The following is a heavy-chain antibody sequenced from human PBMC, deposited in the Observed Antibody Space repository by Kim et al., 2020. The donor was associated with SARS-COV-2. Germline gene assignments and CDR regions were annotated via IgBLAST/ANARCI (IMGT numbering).Heavy chain of an antibody. D-gene: IGHD1-26*01. CDR3: ARLTRASHFED. CDR1: GGSISSSDYY. J-gene: IGHJ4*02. V-gene: IGHV4-39*01. CDR2: ISYTGTT. Sequence: SETLSLTCIVSGGSISSSDYYWGWIRQPPGKGLEWIGHISYTGTTFYNPSLKSRVTISVDTWRTRYSLNLSSMTATDTAVYYCARLTRASHFEDWGQGTLVTVSS.